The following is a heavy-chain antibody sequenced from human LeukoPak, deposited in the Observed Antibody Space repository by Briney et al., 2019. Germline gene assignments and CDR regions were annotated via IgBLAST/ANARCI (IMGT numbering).Heavy chain of an antibody. CDR1: GFTFSSYG. D-gene: IGHD2-2*01. V-gene: IGHV3-30*18. CDR3: AKDRDPYQLLWPFDY. Sequence: GGSLRLSCAASGFTFSSYGMHWVRQAPGKGLEWVAVISYDGSNKYYADPVKGRFTIFRDNSKNTLYLYLNSLRTEDTAVYYCAKDRDPYQLLWPFDYWGQGTLVTVSS. J-gene: IGHJ4*02. CDR2: ISYDGSNK.